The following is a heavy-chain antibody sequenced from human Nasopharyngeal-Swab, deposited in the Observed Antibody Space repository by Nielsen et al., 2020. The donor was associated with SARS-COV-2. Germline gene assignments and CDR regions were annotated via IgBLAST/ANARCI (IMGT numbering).Heavy chain of an antibody. Sequence: WIRQPPGKGLEWVSAISGSGGSTYYADSVKDRFTISRDNSKNTLYLQMNSLRAEDTAVYYCAKLYSAKAAAGPSDYWGQGTLVTVSS. J-gene: IGHJ4*02. D-gene: IGHD6-13*01. CDR2: ISGSGGST. CDR3: AKLYSAKAAAGPSDY. V-gene: IGHV3-23*01.